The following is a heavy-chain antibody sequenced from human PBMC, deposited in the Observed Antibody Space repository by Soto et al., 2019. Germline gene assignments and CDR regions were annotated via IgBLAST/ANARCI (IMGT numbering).Heavy chain of an antibody. CDR3: ARAGGSGSVGYNWFDP. D-gene: IGHD3-10*01. CDR1: GYTFTGYY. V-gene: IGHV1-2*02. CDR2: INPNSGAT. J-gene: IGHJ5*02. Sequence: ASVKVSCKASGYTFTGYYMHWVRQAPGQGLEWMGWINPNSGATNYAQKFQDRVTMTRDTSISTAYMELSRLRSDDTAVYYCARAGGSGSVGYNWFDPWGPGTLVTVSS.